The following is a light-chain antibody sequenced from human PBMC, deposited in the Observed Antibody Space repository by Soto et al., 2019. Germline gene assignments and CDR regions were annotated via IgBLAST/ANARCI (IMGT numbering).Light chain of an antibody. CDR1: QSISSY. V-gene: IGKV1-39*01. J-gene: IGKJ4*01. CDR3: QLTSTTPLP. Sequence: IPMNQALSVLSAKIKDRVTITCRASQSISSYLNWYQQKPGKAPKLLIYAASSLQSGVPSRFSGSGSGTDFTLTISSLQPEDFATYYCQLTSTTPLPFAGGTMVDIK. CDR2: AAS.